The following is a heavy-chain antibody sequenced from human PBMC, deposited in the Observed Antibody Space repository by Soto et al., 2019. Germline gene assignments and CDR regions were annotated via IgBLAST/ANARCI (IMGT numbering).Heavy chain of an antibody. CDR3: ARVITIFGVVTRYFDY. D-gene: IGHD3-3*01. Sequence: QVQLVESGGGLVKPGGSLRLSCAASGFTFSDYYMSWIRQAPGKGLEWVSYISSSSSYTNYADSVKGRFTISRDNAKNSLYLQMNSLRAEDTAVYYCARVITIFGVVTRYFDYWGQGTLVTVSP. J-gene: IGHJ4*02. CDR2: ISSSSSYT. V-gene: IGHV3-11*06. CDR1: GFTFSDYY.